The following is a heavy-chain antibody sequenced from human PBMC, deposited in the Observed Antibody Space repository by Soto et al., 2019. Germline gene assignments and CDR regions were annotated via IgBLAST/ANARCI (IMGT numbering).Heavy chain of an antibody. CDR3: TVIRARGTYHYYYYAMDV. Sequence: SVKVSCKISGYTLTEISMHWVRQPPGKGLEWMGGLDPEDGETIYAQNFQGRVTVTEDTSTDTAYMELSSLTPEDTGVYYCTVIRARGTYHYYYYAMDVWGQGTTVTVSS. CDR2: LDPEDGET. V-gene: IGHV1-24*01. D-gene: IGHD1-26*01. CDR1: GYTLTEIS. J-gene: IGHJ6*02.